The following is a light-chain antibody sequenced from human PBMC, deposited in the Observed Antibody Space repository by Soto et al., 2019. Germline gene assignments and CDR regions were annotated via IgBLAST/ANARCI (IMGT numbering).Light chain of an antibody. CDR3: QQSYSTPPT. J-gene: IGKJ5*01. CDR1: QSISSY. CDR2: AAS. Sequence: EIHMTHSPASLSASVVDRVRITFLSSQSISSYLNWYQQKPGKAPKLLIYAASSLQSGVPSRFSGSGSGTDFTLTISSLQPEDFATYYCQQSYSTPPTFGQGTRLEIK. V-gene: IGKV1-39*01.